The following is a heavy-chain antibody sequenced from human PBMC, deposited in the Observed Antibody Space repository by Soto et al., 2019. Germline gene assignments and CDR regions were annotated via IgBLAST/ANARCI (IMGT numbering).Heavy chain of an antibody. CDR1: GYTFTSYD. CDR3: ARVSTRHYYDSSGYLGY. J-gene: IGHJ4*02. D-gene: IGHD3-22*01. Sequence: VSEKVSCKASGYTFTSYDINWVRQDTGQGLEWMGCMNPNSGNTGYAQKFQGRLTMTRNTSISTAYMELSSLRSEDTAVYYCARVSTRHYYDSSGYLGYCDRRTLFTVAS. V-gene: IGHV1-8*01. CDR2: MNPNSGNT.